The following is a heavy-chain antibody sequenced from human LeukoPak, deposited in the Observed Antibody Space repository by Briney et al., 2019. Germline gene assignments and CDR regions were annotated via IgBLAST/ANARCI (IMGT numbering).Heavy chain of an antibody. V-gene: IGHV1-69*05. CDR2: IIPIFGTA. J-gene: IGHJ4*02. CDR1: GGTFSSYA. CDR3: AIDSWGAVAGTLDY. Sequence: SVTVSCKASGGTFSSYAISWVRQAPGQGLEWMGGIIPIFGTANYAQKFQGRVTITTDESTSTAYMELSSLRSEDMAVYYCAIDSWGAVAGTLDYWGQGTLVTVSS. D-gene: IGHD6-19*01.